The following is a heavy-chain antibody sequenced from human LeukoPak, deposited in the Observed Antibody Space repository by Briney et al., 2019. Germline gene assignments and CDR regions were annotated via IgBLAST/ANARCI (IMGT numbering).Heavy chain of an antibody. CDR2: INHSGST. CDR3: ARGGGNKQWLTWFDP. CDR1: GGSFRGYY. Sequence: WETLSLTCAVYGGSFRGYYGSWIRQPPGKGLEGIGEINHSGSTNYNPSLKSRVTISVDTSKNQFSLKLSSVTAADTAVYYCARGGGNKQWLTWFDPWGQGTLVTVSS. D-gene: IGHD6-19*01. J-gene: IGHJ5*02. V-gene: IGHV4-34*01.